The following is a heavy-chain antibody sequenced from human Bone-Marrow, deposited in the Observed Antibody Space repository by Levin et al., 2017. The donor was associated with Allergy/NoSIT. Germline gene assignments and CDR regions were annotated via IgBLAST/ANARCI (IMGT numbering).Heavy chain of an antibody. CDR2: IKQDGSEK. D-gene: IGHD5/OR15-5a*01. Sequence: GESLKISCATSGFTFNTCWMTWVRQAPGKGLEWVATIKQDGSEKYYVDSVKGRFTISRDNAKNSVYLQMYSLRAEDTAVYYCAKDLRVSYWGQGTLVTVSS. J-gene: IGHJ4*02. V-gene: IGHV3-7*01. CDR1: GFTFNTCW. CDR3: AKDLRVSY.